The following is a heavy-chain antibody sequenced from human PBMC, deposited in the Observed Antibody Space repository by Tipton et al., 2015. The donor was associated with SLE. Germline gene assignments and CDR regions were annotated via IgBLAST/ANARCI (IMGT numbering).Heavy chain of an antibody. Sequence: TLSLTCAVSGYSISSGYYWDWIRQPPGKGLEWIGSIYHTGNTFYNPSLESRLTISVDTSKNQFSLKLSSVTAADTAVYFCARAARTALSNWFDPWGQGTLVTVSS. CDR2: IYHTGNT. V-gene: IGHV4-38-2*01. D-gene: IGHD5-18*01. CDR1: GYSISSGYY. J-gene: IGHJ5*02. CDR3: ARAARTALSNWFDP.